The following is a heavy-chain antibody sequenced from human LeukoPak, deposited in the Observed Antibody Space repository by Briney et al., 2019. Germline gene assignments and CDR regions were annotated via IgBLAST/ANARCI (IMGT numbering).Heavy chain of an antibody. V-gene: IGHV1-2*02. CDR1: GYTFTGYY. D-gene: IGHD7-27*01. CDR2: INPNSGGT. Sequence: GASVKASCKASGYTFTGYYMHWVRQAPGQGLEWMGWINPNSGGTNYAQKFQGRVTMTRDTSISTAYMELSRLRSDDTAVYYCASLLGIPANYYYYGMDVWGQGTTVTVSS. CDR3: ASLLGIPANYYYYGMDV. J-gene: IGHJ6*02.